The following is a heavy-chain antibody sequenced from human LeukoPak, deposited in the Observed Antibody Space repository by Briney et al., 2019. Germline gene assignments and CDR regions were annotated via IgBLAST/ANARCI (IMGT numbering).Heavy chain of an antibody. V-gene: IGHV1-18*01. CDR3: ARGYELRYFDWLSNNWFDP. D-gene: IGHD3-9*01. CDR2: ISAYNGNT. J-gene: IGHJ5*02. CDR1: GYTFTSYG. Sequence: ASVKVSCKASGYTFTSYGISWVRQAPGQGLEWMGWISAYNGNTNYAQKLQGRVTMTTDTSTSTAYMELRSLRSDDTAVYYCARGYELRYFDWLSNNWFDPWGQGTLVTVS.